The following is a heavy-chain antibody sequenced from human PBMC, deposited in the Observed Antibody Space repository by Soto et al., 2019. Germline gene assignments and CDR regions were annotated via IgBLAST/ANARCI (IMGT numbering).Heavy chain of an antibody. J-gene: IGHJ4*02. CDR3: ARADIVIKPVVTSYPDSGEEYFDY. Sequence: QVQLVESGGGVVQPGKSLRLSCAATGFTFSSYGMHWVRQAPGKGLEWVALIWYDGSNKYYADSVKGRFTISRDNSKNTLYLQMNNLRAEDTAVYYCARADIVIKPVVTSYPDSGEEYFDYWGQGTLVTVSP. V-gene: IGHV3-33*01. CDR2: IWYDGSNK. D-gene: IGHD2-2*01. CDR1: GFTFSSYG.